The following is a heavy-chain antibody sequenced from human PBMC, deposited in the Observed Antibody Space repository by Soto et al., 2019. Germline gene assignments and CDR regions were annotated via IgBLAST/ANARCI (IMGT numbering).Heavy chain of an antibody. V-gene: IGHV3-30*03. D-gene: IGHD3-10*01. J-gene: IGHJ4*02. CDR3: SREGQYYGVGSYYAH. Sequence: GGSLRLSCAASGFTFSDYAMHWVRQAPGKGLEWVAVVSHDGRNTHYADSVKGRFTISRDSSKNTVSLEMTSLRAEDTAVYYCSREGQYYGVGSYYAHWGQGTLVTVSS. CDR2: VSHDGRNT. CDR1: GFTFSDYA.